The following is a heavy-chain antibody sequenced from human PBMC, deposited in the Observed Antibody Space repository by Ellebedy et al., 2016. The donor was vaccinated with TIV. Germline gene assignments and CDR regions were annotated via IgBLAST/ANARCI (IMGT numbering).Heavy chain of an antibody. Sequence: AASVKVSCKVSGHTLSELYIHWARQAPGKGLEWMGGFDPEDGEMIYAQKLQGRVTMTDDTSTDTTYMDLSSLRSEDTAIYYCVTVNTWESPYFDYWGRGTLGTVSS. CDR3: VTVNTWESPYFDY. CDR2: FDPEDGEM. V-gene: IGHV1-24*01. D-gene: IGHD1-26*01. CDR1: GHTLSELY. J-gene: IGHJ4*02.